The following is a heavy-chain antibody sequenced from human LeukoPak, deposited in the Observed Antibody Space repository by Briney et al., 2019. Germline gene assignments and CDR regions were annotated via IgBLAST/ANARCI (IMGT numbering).Heavy chain of an antibody. CDR3: EREWAYNDY. CDR1: GFTFSSYG. D-gene: IGHD1-14*01. J-gene: IGHJ4*02. V-gene: IGHV3-33*01. Sequence: GGSLRLSCAASGFTFSSYGMHWVRQAPGKGLEWVAVMWYDGTTKYYADSVKGQFTISRDNAKNSLYLQMNSLRAEDTAVYYCEREWAYNDYWGQGTLVTVSS. CDR2: MWYDGTTK.